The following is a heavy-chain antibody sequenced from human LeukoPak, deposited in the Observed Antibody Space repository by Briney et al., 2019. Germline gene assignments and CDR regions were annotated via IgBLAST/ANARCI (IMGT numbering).Heavy chain of an antibody. D-gene: IGHD3-10*01. J-gene: IGHJ6*03. CDR2: IKQDGSEK. Sequence: PGGSLRLSCAASGFTFSSYWMSWVRQAPGKGLEWVANIKQDGSEKYYVDSVKGRFTISRDNAKNSLYLQMNSLRAEDTAVYYCARVTYYGSGSYWARPKSVYMDVWGKGTTVTVSS. CDR1: GFTFSSYW. V-gene: IGHV3-7*01. CDR3: ARVTYYGSGSYWARPKSVYMDV.